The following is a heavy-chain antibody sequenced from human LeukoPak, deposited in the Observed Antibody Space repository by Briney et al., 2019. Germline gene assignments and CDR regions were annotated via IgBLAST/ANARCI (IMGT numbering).Heavy chain of an antibody. J-gene: IGHJ4*02. CDR1: GGSFSGYY. CDR2: INHSGST. Sequence: SETLSLICAVYGGSFSGYYWSWIRQPPGKGLEWIGEINHSGSTNYNPSLKSRVTISVDTSKNQFSLKLSSVTAADTAVYYCARGRYFDFDYWGQGTLVTVSS. V-gene: IGHV4-34*01. CDR3: ARGRYFDFDY. D-gene: IGHD3-9*01.